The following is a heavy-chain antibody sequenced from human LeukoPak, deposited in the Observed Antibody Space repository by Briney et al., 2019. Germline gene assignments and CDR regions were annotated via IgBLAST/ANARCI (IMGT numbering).Heavy chain of an antibody. V-gene: IGHV4-34*01. CDR3: ARRVRSADYRLDY. CDR2: ISPSGNT. J-gene: IGHJ4*02. Sequence: SETLSLTCDVYGGSFSGDYWSWIRQPPGKSLEWVGEISPSGNTQYNPSLKSRVTISLDASKSQFYLKLNSVTAADTAVYYCARRVRSADYRLDYWGQGTLVTVSS. D-gene: IGHD4-11*01. CDR1: GGSFSGDY.